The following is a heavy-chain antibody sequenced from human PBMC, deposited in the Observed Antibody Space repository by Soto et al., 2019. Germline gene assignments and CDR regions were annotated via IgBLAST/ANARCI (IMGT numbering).Heavy chain of an antibody. CDR2: ISSSSSTI. J-gene: IGHJ5*01. Sequence: PGGSLRLSCAASGFTFSTYIMNWVRQAPGKGLEWVSYISSSSSTIFYTDSVKGRFTVSRDNSKNTLYLQMNSLRVEDTAVYHCAITTYGWGSYSDSWGQGTPVTVSS. V-gene: IGHV3-48*01. D-gene: IGHD3-10*01. CDR3: AITTYGWGSYSDS. CDR1: GFTFSTYI.